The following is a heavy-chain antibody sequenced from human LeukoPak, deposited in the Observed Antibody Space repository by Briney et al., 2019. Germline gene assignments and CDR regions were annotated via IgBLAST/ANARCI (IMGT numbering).Heavy chain of an antibody. Sequence: ASVKVSCKASGYSFTGYYMHWVRQAPGQGLEWMGRINPNGGGTNYAQKFQGRVTMTRDTSISTVYMELSSLRSEDTAVYYCARRKWELPVPRAFDIWGQGTMVTVSS. CDR2: INPNGGGT. D-gene: IGHD1-26*01. CDR3: ARRKWELPVPRAFDI. CDR1: GYSFTGYY. V-gene: IGHV1-2*02. J-gene: IGHJ3*02.